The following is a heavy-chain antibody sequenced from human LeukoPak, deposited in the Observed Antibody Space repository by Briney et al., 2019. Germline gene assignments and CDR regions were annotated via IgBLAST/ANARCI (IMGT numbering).Heavy chain of an antibody. Sequence: ASVKVSCKASGYTFTSYGINWVRQATGQGLEWMGWMNPNSGNTGYAQKFQGRVTMTRNTSISTAYMELSSLRSEDTAVYYCARVDYYYYGMDVWGQGTTVTVSS. CDR3: ARVDYYYYGMDV. J-gene: IGHJ6*02. V-gene: IGHV1-8*01. CDR2: MNPNSGNT. CDR1: GYTFTSYG.